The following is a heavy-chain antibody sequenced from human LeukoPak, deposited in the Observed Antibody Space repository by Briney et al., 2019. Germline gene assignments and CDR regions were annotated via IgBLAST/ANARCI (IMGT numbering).Heavy chain of an antibody. CDR3: GRDFYGQVDS. CDR1: GFTFSNYG. V-gene: IGHV3-48*02. J-gene: IGHJ4*02. CDR2: ISSSSSLI. Sequence: PGGSLRLSCAASGFTFSNYGMNWVRQAPGKGLEWISYISSSSSLIYYADSVKGRFTISRDNAKNSLYLQMNSLRDEDTAVYYCGRDFYGQVDSWGQGTLVTVSS. D-gene: IGHD4-17*01.